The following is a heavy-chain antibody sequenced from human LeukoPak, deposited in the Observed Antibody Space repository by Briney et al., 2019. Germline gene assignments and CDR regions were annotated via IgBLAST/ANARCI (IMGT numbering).Heavy chain of an antibody. CDR3: ADPGVGY. D-gene: IGHD2-8*01. CDR2: IKQNGSDE. Sequence: GGSLRLSCTASGFFFSNFWMSWVRQAPGKGLEWVANIKQNGSDETYIDSVKGRFTISRDNAKNSLYLQMNSLRAEDTAVYYCADPGVGYWGRGTLVTVSS. J-gene: IGHJ4*02. CDR1: GFFFSNFW. V-gene: IGHV3-7*01.